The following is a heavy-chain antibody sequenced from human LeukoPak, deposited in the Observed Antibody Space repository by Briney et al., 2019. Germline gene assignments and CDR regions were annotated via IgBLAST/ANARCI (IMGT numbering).Heavy chain of an antibody. CDR1: GFTFSSYA. CDR3: ARAHSSSWTQRIGRAYYYYYMDV. Sequence: GGSLRLSCAASGFTFSSYAMSWVRRAPGKGLEWVSVIYSGGSTYYADSVKGRFTISRDNSKNTLYLQMNSLRAEDTAVYYCARAHSSSWTQRIGRAYYYYYMDVWGKGTTVTISS. J-gene: IGHJ6*03. V-gene: IGHV3-66*01. CDR2: IYSGGST. D-gene: IGHD6-13*01.